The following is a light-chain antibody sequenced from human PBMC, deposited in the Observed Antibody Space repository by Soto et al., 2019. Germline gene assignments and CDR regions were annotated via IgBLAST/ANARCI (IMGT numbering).Light chain of an antibody. CDR2: KAS. CDR3: QQYNSYPWT. Sequence: IQLTQSPSTLSASVGARVTITCRASQSISSWLAWYQQKPGKAPKVLISKASSLESGVPSRFSGSGSGTEFTLTISSLQPDDFATYYCQQYNSYPWTFGQGTKVDI. CDR1: QSISSW. V-gene: IGKV1-5*03. J-gene: IGKJ1*01.